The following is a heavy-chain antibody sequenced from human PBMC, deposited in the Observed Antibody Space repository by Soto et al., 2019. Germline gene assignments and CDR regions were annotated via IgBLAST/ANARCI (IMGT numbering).Heavy chain of an antibody. D-gene: IGHD3-22*01. Sequence: GGSLRLSCAASGFTFCNAWINWVRQTPGRGLEWVGRVKSKNDGGTTDFAAPVKGRFAISRDDSKKMVYLEMNSLQTEDTVIYYCTTDSYITTIRVRFDYWGPGTLVTVSS. CDR1: GFTFCNAW. CDR2: VKSKNDGGTT. CDR3: TTDSYITTIRVRFDY. V-gene: IGHV3-15*07. J-gene: IGHJ4*01.